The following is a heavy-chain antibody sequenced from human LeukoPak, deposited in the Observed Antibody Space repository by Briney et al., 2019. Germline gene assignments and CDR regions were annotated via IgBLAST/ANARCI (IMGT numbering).Heavy chain of an antibody. CDR1: GFTLNTHYG. CDR3: AKDPGGSYGY. Sequence: GGALRLSYAASGFTLNTHYGMGWVPQAPGKGVGGVSTINASGDFTKYADSVKGRLTISRDISKNTLYLQMNSLRVEDTAVYYCAKDPGGSYGYWGQGTLVTVSS. D-gene: IGHD5-18*01. J-gene: IGHJ4*02. CDR2: INASGDFT. V-gene: IGHV3-23*01.